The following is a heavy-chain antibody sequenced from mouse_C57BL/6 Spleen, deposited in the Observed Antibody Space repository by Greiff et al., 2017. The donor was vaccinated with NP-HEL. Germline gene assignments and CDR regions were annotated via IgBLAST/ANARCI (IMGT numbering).Heavy chain of an antibody. CDR2: IDPENGDT. CDR1: GFNIKDDY. J-gene: IGHJ4*01. D-gene: IGHD1-1*01. Sequence: VQLQQSGAELVRPGASVKLSCTASGFNIKDDYMHWVKQRPEQGLEWIGWIDPENGDTEYASQFQGKATITADTSSNTAYLQLSSLTSEDTAVYYCTTLLFYAMDYWGQGTSVTVSS. V-gene: IGHV14-4*01. CDR3: TTLLFYAMDY.